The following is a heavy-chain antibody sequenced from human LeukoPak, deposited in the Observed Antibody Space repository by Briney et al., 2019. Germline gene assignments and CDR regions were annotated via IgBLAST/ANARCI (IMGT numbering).Heavy chain of an antibody. Sequence: ASVRLSCKASGYTFTNYYIHWVRQAPGQGLEWTGIINPSGGSTSYAQKFQGRVTITRDTSTSTVYLELSSLRSEDTAVYYCAREGPYTDSYRSRFEYWGPGTLVTVSS. CDR3: AREGPYTDSYRSRFEY. CDR2: INPSGGST. D-gene: IGHD3-16*01. CDR1: GYTFTNYY. V-gene: IGHV1-46*01. J-gene: IGHJ4*02.